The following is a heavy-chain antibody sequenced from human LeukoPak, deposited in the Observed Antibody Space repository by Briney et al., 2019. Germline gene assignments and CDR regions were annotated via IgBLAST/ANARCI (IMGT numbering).Heavy chain of an antibody. Sequence: IGTAGNTYYPGSVKGRFTISRENAKNSLYLQMNSLRVGDTAVYYCARGAYSSSWLLIDYWGQGTLVTVSS. D-gene: IGHD6-13*01. CDR2: IGTAGNT. V-gene: IGHV3-13*01. J-gene: IGHJ4*02. CDR3: ARGAYSSSWLLIDY.